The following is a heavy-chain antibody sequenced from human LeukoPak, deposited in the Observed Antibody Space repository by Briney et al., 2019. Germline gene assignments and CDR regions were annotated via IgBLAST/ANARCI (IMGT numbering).Heavy chain of an antibody. CDR1: GFTFSSYG. CDR2: ISSDGSNK. Sequence: PGGSLRLSCAASGFTFSSYGMHWVRQAPGKGLDWVAVISSDGSNKYYADSVKGRFTISRDNSKNTLYLQMNSLRAEDTAVYYCAKDLNQAGGYCSGGSCYSVDHWGQGTLVTVSS. CDR3: AKDLNQAGGYCSGGSCYSVDH. V-gene: IGHV3-30*18. D-gene: IGHD2-15*01. J-gene: IGHJ5*02.